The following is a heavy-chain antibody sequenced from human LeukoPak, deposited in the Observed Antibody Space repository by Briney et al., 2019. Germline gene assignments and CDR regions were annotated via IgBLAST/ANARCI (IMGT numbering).Heavy chain of an antibody. CDR2: ISYDGSNK. J-gene: IGHJ3*02. V-gene: IGHV3-30-3*01. CDR3: ARGRGYSIDDAFDI. D-gene: IGHD5-18*01. Sequence: PGGSLRLSCAASGFTFSSYTMHWVRQAPGQGLEWVAVISYDGSNKYYADSVKGRFTISGDTSKNTLYLQMNSLRAEDTAVYYCARGRGYSIDDAFDIWGQGTMVTVSS. CDR1: GFTFSSYT.